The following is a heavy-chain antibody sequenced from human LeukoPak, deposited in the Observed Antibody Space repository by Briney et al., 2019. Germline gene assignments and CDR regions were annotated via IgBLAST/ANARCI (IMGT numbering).Heavy chain of an antibody. J-gene: IGHJ6*02. CDR3: ARGRGFGNYYYGMDV. CDR2: IYYSGST. V-gene: IGHV4-31*03. Sequence: PSETLSLTCTVSGGSISSGGYYWSWIRQHPGKGLEWIGYIYYSGSTYYNPSLKSRVTISVDTSKNQFSLKLSSVTAADTAVYYCARGRGFGNYYYGMDVWGQGTTVTVSS. CDR1: GGSISSGGYY. D-gene: IGHD3-16*01.